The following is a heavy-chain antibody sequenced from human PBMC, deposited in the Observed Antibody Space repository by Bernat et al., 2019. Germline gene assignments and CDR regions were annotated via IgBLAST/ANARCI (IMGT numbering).Heavy chain of an antibody. V-gene: IGHV5-51*01. J-gene: IGHJ2*01. CDR1: GYSFTSYW. D-gene: IGHD6-13*01. CDR2: IYPGDSDT. Sequence: EVQLVQSRAEVKKPGESLKISCKGSGYSFTSYWIGWVRQMPGKGLEWMGIIYPGDSDTRYSPSFQGQVTISADKSSSTAYLQWSSLKASDTAMYYCARRPSSSSWYFNWYFDLWGRGTLVTVSS. CDR3: ARRPSSSSWYFNWYFDL.